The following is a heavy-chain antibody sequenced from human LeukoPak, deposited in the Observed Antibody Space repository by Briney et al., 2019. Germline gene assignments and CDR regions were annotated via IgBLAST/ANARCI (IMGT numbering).Heavy chain of an antibody. D-gene: IGHD3-22*01. CDR3: ARDTPWDYYDGSGPNSDYGMDV. CDR2: IKQDGREK. Sequence: GGSLRLSCAASGFTFSSYGMHWVRQAPGKGLEWGANIKQDGREKYYVDSVKGRFTISRDNAKNSLNLKMNSLRAEDTAVYYCARDTPWDYYDGSGPNSDYGMDVWGQGTTVTVSS. CDR1: GFTFSSYG. J-gene: IGHJ6*02. V-gene: IGHV3-7*01.